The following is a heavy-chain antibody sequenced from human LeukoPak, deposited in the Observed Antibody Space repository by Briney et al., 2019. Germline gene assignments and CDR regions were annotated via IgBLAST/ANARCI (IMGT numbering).Heavy chain of an antibody. J-gene: IGHJ4*02. CDR3: ARLSSSSILFDY. CDR2: INHSGST. V-gene: IGHV4-34*01. CDR1: GGSFSGYY. Sequence: RSETLSLTCAVYGGSFSGYYWSWIRQPPGKGLEWIGEINHSGSTNYNPSLKSRVTISVDTSKNQFSLKLSSVTAADTAVYYCARLSSSSILFDYWGQGTLVTVSS. D-gene: IGHD6-6*01.